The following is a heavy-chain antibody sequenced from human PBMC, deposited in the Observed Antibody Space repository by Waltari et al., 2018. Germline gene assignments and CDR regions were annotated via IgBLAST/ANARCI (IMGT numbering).Heavy chain of an antibody. J-gene: IGHJ5*02. CDR2: ISSSGSTI. V-gene: IGHV3-48*03. CDR3: ARATYYDFWSGYQNWFDP. Sequence: EVQLVESGGGLVQPGGSLRLSCAASGFTFSSYEMNCVRQAPGKGLEWVSYISSSGSTIYYADSVKGRFTISRDNAKNSLYLQMNSLRAEDTAVYYCARATYYDFWSGYQNWFDPWGQGTLVTVSS. CDR1: GFTFSSYE. D-gene: IGHD3-3*01.